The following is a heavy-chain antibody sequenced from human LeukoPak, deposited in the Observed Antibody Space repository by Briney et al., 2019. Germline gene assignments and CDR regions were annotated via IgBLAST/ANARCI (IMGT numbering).Heavy chain of an antibody. J-gene: IGHJ3*02. CDR3: ARETYYDFWSGSGAFDI. D-gene: IGHD3-3*01. CDR2: IYHSGST. CDR1: GGSFSGYY. Sequence: PSETLSLTCAVYGGSFSGYYWSWIRQPPGKGLEWIGEIYHSGSTNYNPSLKSRVTISVDKSKNQFSLKLSSVTAADTAVYYCARETYYDFWSGSGAFDIWGQGTTVTVSS. V-gene: IGHV4-34*01.